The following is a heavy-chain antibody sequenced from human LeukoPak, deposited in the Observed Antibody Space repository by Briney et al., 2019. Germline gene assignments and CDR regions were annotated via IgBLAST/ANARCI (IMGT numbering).Heavy chain of an antibody. CDR1: GGTFSSYA. Sequence: SVKVSCKASGGTFSSYAISWVRQAPGQGLEWMGRIIPIFGTANYAQKFQGRVTITTDESTSTAYMELSSLRSEGTAVYYCARVGEWTPYNWFDPWGQGTLVTVSS. J-gene: IGHJ5*02. CDR2: IIPIFGTA. CDR3: ARVGEWTPYNWFDP. V-gene: IGHV1-69*05. D-gene: IGHD3-10*01.